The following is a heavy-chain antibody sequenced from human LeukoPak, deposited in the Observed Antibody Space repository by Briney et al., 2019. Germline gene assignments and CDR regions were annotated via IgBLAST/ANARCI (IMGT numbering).Heavy chain of an antibody. D-gene: IGHD6-19*01. CDR3: AKTDGYTSGWSGIDY. V-gene: IGHV3-30*18. Sequence: PGGSLRLSCAASGFTFSSYAMSWVRQAPGKGLEWVAIISYDGSNKYYADSVKGRFTISRDNSKNTLYLQMNSLRVEDTAVYYCAKTDGYTSGWSGIDYWGQGTLVTVSS. CDR2: ISYDGSNK. J-gene: IGHJ4*02. CDR1: GFTFSSYA.